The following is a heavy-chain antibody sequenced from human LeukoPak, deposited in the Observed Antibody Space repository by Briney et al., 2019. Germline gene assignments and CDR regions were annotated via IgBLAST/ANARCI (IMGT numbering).Heavy chain of an antibody. CDR2: IIPILGIA. V-gene: IGHV1-69*04. D-gene: IGHD2-2*01. CDR1: GGTFSSYA. J-gene: IGHJ3*02. CDR3: ARDVGSGYCSSTSCSI. Sequence: SVKVSCKASGGTFSSYAISWVRQAPGQGLEWMGRIIPILGIANYAQKFQGRVTITADKSTSTAYMELSSLRSEDTAVYYCARDVGSGYCSSTSCSIWGQGTMVTVSS.